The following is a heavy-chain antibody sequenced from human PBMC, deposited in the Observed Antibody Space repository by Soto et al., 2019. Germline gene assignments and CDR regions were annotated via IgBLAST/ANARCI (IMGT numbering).Heavy chain of an antibody. V-gene: IGHV3-23*01. D-gene: IGHD1-26*01. Sequence: GGSHRLSSAASGFTFRSYAMSWVSQAPGKGLEWVSAISGSGGSTYYADSVKGRFTISRDNSKNTLYLQMSTLRAEDTAVYYCAKVREVGSTWEIFDYWGQGTLVTVSS. CDR2: ISGSGGST. CDR1: GFTFRSYA. CDR3: AKVREVGSTWEIFDY. J-gene: IGHJ4*02.